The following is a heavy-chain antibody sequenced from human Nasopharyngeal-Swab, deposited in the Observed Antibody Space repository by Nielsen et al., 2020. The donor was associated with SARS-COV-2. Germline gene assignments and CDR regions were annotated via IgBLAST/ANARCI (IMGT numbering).Heavy chain of an antibody. CDR3: AHQGVTGTTGGFDY. D-gene: IGHD1-7*01. Sequence: GESLKISCTGSGYSFTSYWISWVRQMPGKGLEWMWRIDPSDSYTNYSPSFQGHVTISADKSISTAYLQWSSLKASDTAMYYCAHQGVTGTTGGFDYWGQGTLVTVSS. V-gene: IGHV5-10-1*01. J-gene: IGHJ4*02. CDR2: IDPSDSYT. CDR1: GYSFTSYW.